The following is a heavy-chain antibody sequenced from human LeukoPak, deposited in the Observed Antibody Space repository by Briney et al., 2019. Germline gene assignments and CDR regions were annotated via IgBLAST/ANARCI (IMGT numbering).Heavy chain of an antibody. CDR1: GFTFSSYS. Sequence: PGGSLRLSCAASGFTFSSYSMNWVRQAPGKGLEWVASISSSSSYIYYADSVKGRFTISRDNAKNSLYQQMNSLRAEDTAVYYCATLGTYYYGSGTDYWGQGTLVTVSS. V-gene: IGHV3-21*01. J-gene: IGHJ4*02. CDR3: ATLGTYYYGSGTDY. D-gene: IGHD3-10*01. CDR2: ISSSSSYI.